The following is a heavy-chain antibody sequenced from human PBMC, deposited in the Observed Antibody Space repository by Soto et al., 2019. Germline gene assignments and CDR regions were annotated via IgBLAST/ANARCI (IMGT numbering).Heavy chain of an antibody. CDR3: ARDPMVESYFDY. CDR1: GYTFTGYF. D-gene: IGHD3-10*01. Sequence: ASVKVSCKASGYTFTGYFMHWVRQAPGQGLEWMGWINPNSGGTNYAQKFQGWVTMTRDTSISTAYMELSRLKSDDTAVYYCARDPMVESYFDYWGQGTLVTVSS. V-gene: IGHV1-2*04. CDR2: INPNSGGT. J-gene: IGHJ4*02.